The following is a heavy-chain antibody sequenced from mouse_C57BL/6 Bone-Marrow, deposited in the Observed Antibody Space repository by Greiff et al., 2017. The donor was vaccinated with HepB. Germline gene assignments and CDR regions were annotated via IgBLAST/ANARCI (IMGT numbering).Heavy chain of an antibody. CDR2: ISSGGDYI. CDR3: TRDQGYYYGSSFYFDY. J-gene: IGHJ2*01. CDR1: GFTFSSYA. D-gene: IGHD1-1*01. Sequence: DVQLVESGEGLVKPGGSLKLSCAASGFTFSSYAMSWVRQTPEKRLEWVAYISSGGDYIYYADTVKGRFTISRNNARNTLYLQMSSLKSEDTAMYYCTRDQGYYYGSSFYFDYWGQGTTLTVSS. V-gene: IGHV5-9-1*02.